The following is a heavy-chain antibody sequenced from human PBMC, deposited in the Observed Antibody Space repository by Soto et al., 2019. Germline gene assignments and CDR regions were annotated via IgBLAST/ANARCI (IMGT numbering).Heavy chain of an antibody. V-gene: IGHV3-23*01. Sequence: GGSLRLSCAASGFTFSSDAMSWVRQAPGKGLEWVSTISGSGDSTYYADPVKGRFTISRDNSKNTLYVQMNSLRAEDTAVYYCAKARIAARPRSSGMDVWGQGTTVTVSS. J-gene: IGHJ6*02. D-gene: IGHD6-6*01. CDR3: AKARIAARPRSSGMDV. CDR2: ISGSGDST. CDR1: GFTFSSDA.